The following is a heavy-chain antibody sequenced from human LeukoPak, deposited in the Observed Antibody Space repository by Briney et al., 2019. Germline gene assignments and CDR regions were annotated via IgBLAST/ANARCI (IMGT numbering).Heavy chain of an antibody. CDR1: GFSLSARGVG. CDR3: AHKVLFVDEGVFDY. Sequence: SGPTLVNPTQPLTLTCTFSGFSLSARGVGVGWIRQPPGKALEWLALIYWDDDKRYSPSLKTRLTLTKDTSKNQVVLTMTNMDPVDTATYYCAHKVLFVDEGVFDYWGQGTLVTVSS. CDR2: IYWDDDK. J-gene: IGHJ4*02. D-gene: IGHD2-15*01. V-gene: IGHV2-5*02.